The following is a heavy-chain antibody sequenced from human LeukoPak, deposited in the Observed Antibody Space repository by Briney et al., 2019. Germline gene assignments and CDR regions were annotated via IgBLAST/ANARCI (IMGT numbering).Heavy chain of an antibody. CDR3: ARQSTIAAARIDP. CDR2: IYYSGSA. Sequence: SETLSLTCTVSGVSISDSNYYWGWIRQPPGRGLEWIGNIYYSGSAYYSPSLKSRVTVSVDTSKNQFSLKLNSVTAADTAVYYCARQSTIAAARIDPWGQGTLVTVSS. CDR1: GVSISDSNYY. J-gene: IGHJ5*02. D-gene: IGHD6-25*01. V-gene: IGHV4-39*01.